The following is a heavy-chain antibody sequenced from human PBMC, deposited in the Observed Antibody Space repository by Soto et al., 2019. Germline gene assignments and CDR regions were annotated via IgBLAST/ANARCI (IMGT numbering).Heavy chain of an antibody. CDR1: GGSFSGYI. Sequence: QVQLQQWGAGLLKPSETLSLTCAVYGGSFSGYIWSWIRQPPGKGLQWIGQINHSGSTNYNPSLKRRVTISLHTSNSPFSLELSSVTAAETAVYYCARGLMSGSYYSGGWYYFDYWGQGTLVTVSS. V-gene: IGHV4-34*01. D-gene: IGHD1-26*01. CDR2: INHSGST. CDR3: ARGLMSGSYYSGGWYYFDY. J-gene: IGHJ4*02.